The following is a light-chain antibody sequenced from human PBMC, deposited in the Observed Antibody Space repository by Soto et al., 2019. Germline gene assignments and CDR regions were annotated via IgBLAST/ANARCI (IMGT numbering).Light chain of an antibody. V-gene: IGKV3-20*01. J-gene: IGKJ3*01. CDR1: QSVSSSH. Sequence: EIVLTQSPGTLSLSPGERATLSCRASQSVSSSHLAWYQQKPGQAPRLLIYGASSRATGITDRFSGSGSETDFTLTISRLEPEDFVVYYCQQYDRHPYNFGPGTKVEIK. CDR3: QQYDRHPYN. CDR2: GAS.